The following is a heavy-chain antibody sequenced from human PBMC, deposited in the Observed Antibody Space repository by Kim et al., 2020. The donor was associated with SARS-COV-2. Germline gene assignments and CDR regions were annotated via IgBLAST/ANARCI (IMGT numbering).Heavy chain of an antibody. CDR1: GGSISGYY. CDR3: ARVGDGSGVCSSIPFDY. CDR2: IYDNGVV. V-gene: IGHV4-59*01. D-gene: IGHD3-10*01. Sequence: SETLSLTCTVSGGSISGYYWSWIRQCPGKGLEWIGYIYDNGVVNYNPSLRSRLTISVDTSKNQFSLQLNSVTAADTAVYYCARVGDGSGVCSSIPFDYWG. J-gene: IGHJ4*01.